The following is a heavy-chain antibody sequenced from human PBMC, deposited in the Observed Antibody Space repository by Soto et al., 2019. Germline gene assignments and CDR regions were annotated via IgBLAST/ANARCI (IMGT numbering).Heavy chain of an antibody. V-gene: IGHV2-5*02. CDR2: IYWDDDK. J-gene: IGHJ5*02. CDR3: AHIPNYYQYDWFDP. Sequence: QITLKESGPTLVKPTQTLTLTCTFSGFSLTTRGVGVGWIRQPPGKALEYLALIYWDDDKRYSPSLQSKPSITKDTSKNQVVLTMTNVDPVDTATYYCAHIPNYYQYDWFDPWGQGTLVSVSS. D-gene: IGHD3-16*01. CDR1: GFSLTTRGVG.